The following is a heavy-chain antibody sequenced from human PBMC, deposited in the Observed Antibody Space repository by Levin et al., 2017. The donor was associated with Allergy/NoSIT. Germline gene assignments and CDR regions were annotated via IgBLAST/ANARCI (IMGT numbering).Heavy chain of an antibody. D-gene: IGHD3-22*01. CDR2: ISYDGSLK. Sequence: QPGGSLRLSCAASGFGFSTNAMHWVRQAPGKGLKWVAFISYDGSLKFHADSVKGRFTISRDNSKNTLYLQINSLRTEDTAVYYCAKVLHSSASATLDSWGRGTLVTVSS. V-gene: IGHV3-30*01. CDR1: GFGFSTNA. J-gene: IGHJ5*02. CDR3: AKVLHSSASATLDS.